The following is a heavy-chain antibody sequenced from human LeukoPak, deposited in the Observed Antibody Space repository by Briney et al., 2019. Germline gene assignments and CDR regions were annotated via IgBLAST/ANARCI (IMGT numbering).Heavy chain of an antibody. CDR1: GLTFSSYA. V-gene: IGHV3-23*01. D-gene: IGHD1-14*01. CDR2: ISGDGSGT. J-gene: IGHJ3*02. CDR3: AKGGISSVYHAFDI. Sequence: GGSLRLSFAASGLTFSSYAMSWVRQAPGKGLEWVSAISGDGSGTYYTDSVKGRFTISRHNSKNTLFLQMNSLRVEDTAVYYCAKGGISSVYHAFDIWGQGTMVTVSS.